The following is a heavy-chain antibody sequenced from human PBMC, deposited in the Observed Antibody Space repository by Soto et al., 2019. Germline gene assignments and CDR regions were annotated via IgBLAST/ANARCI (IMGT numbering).Heavy chain of an antibody. CDR1: GFTFSSYS. V-gene: IGHV3-21*01. J-gene: IGHJ4*02. CDR2: ISSSSYI. CDR3: ARIPADCSSTSCPGY. Sequence: GGSLRLSCAASGFTFSSYSMNWVRQAPGKGLEWVSSISSSSYIYYGDAVKGRFTISRDNAKNSLYLQMNSLRAEDTAVYYCARIPADCSSTSCPGYWGQGTLVTVSS. D-gene: IGHD2-2*01.